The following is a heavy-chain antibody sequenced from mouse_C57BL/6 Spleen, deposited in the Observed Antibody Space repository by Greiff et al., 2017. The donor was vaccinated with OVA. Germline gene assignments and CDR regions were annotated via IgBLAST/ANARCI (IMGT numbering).Heavy chain of an antibody. D-gene: IGHD1-1*01. Sequence: EVQVVESGGGLVKPGGSLKLSCAASGFTFSSYAMSWVRQTPEKRLEWVATISDGGSYTYYPDNVKGRFTISRDNAKNNLYLQMSHLKSEDTAMYYCARASYYYGSSYTYFDYWGQGTTLTVSS. V-gene: IGHV5-4*01. CDR1: GFTFSSYA. CDR2: ISDGGSYT. CDR3: ARASYYYGSSYTYFDY. J-gene: IGHJ2*01.